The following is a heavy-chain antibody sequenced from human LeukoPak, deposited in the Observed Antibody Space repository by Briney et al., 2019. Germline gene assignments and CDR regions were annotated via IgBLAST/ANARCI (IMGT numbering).Heavy chain of an antibody. Sequence: GGSLRLSCIVSGFTLSSYEMTWFRQAPGKGLEWVSSIGYSGGDTHYADSVKGRFTISRDNAKNSLYLQMNSLRAEDTAVYYCAREGAILARDAFDIWGQGTMVTVSS. V-gene: IGHV3-23*01. J-gene: IGHJ3*02. CDR1: GFTLSSYE. CDR2: IGYSGGDT. CDR3: AREGAILARDAFDI. D-gene: IGHD2-2*01.